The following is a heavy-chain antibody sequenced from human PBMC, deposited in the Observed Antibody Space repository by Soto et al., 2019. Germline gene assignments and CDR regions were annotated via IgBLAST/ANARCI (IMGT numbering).Heavy chain of an antibody. CDR3: ARVWRITMVRGVIKAFDY. Sequence: QVQLQQWGAGLLKPSETLSLTCAVYVGSFSGYYWSWIRQPPGKGREWIGEINHSGSTNYNPSLKSRVTISVDTSKNQFSLKLSSVTAADTAVYYCARVWRITMVRGVIKAFDYWGQGTLVTVSS. CDR2: INHSGST. V-gene: IGHV4-34*01. J-gene: IGHJ4*02. CDR1: VGSFSGYY. D-gene: IGHD3-10*01.